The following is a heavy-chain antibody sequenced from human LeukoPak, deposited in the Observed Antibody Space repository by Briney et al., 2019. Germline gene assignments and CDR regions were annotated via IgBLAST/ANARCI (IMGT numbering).Heavy chain of an antibody. CDR1: GSTFRSYA. CDR3: AQRPDSSGYYDY. J-gene: IGHJ4*02. D-gene: IGHD3-22*01. CDR2: VSDGGGST. V-gene: IGHV3-23*01. Sequence: PAGGSLRLSCAASGSTFRSYAMSWVRQAPGKGLEWVSAVSDGGGSTYYADSVKGRFTISRDDSKSTLYLQMNSLRAEDTAVYYCAQRPDSSGYYDYWGQGTLVTVSS.